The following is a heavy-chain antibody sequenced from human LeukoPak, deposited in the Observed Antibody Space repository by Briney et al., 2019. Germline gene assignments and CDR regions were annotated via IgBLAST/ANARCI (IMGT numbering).Heavy chain of an antibody. Sequence: PSETLSLTCAVYGGSFRGYYWSWLRQPPGKGLDWIGEINHSGSTNYNPSLKSRVTISVDTSNNQFSLKLSSVTAADTAVYYCARHWGCYDSSGYSFDYWGQGTLVTVSS. CDR3: ARHWGCYDSSGYSFDY. V-gene: IGHV4-34*01. CDR1: GGSFRGYY. CDR2: INHSGST. D-gene: IGHD3-22*01. J-gene: IGHJ4*02.